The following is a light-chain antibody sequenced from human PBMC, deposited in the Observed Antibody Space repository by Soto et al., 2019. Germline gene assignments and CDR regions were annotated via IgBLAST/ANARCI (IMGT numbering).Light chain of an antibody. CDR3: QQYGRSPTT. J-gene: IGKJ1*01. CDR1: QSVTYN. Sequence: QSPATPAVSPGERVTPSCRATQSVTYNLAWYQQTRGQAPRFLIYGASSRATGIPDRFSGSGSGTDFTLTISRLEPEDFAVYYCQQYGRSPTTFGQGTKVDTK. CDR2: GAS. V-gene: IGKV3-20*01.